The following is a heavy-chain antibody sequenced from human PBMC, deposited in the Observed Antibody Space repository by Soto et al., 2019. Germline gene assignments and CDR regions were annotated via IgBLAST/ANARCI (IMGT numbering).Heavy chain of an antibody. V-gene: IGHV4-59*12. D-gene: IGHD3-9*01. J-gene: IGHJ5*02. CDR1: GGSISSSY. CDR2: IYDSGST. CDR3: TKDAKFDDIYTGYFVNDL. Sequence: SETLSLTCTVSGGSISSSYWSWIRQPPGKGLEWIGYIYDSGSTYYNSSLKSRVTMSVDTSKNQFSLKLSSVTAADTAVYYCTKDAKFDDIYTGYFVNDLWGQGTPDTVSS.